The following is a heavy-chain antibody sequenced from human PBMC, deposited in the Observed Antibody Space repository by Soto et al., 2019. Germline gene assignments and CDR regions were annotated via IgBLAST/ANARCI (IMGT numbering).Heavy chain of an antibody. V-gene: IGHV1-18*01. CDR2: ISAYNGNT. D-gene: IGHD2-2*01. J-gene: IGHJ6*02. Sequence: ASVKVSCKASGYTFTSYGISWVRQAPGQGLEWMGWISAYNGNTNYAQKLQGRVTMTTDTSTSTAYMELRSLRSDDTAVYYCARDSAHSPRIVVVPAAISYYGMDVWGQGTTVTVSS. CDR1: GYTFTSYG. CDR3: ARDSAHSPRIVVVPAAISYYGMDV.